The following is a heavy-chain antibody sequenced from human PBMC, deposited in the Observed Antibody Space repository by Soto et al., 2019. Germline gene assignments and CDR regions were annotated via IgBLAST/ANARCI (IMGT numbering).Heavy chain of an antibody. CDR2: ISGGGAST. Sequence: GGSLRLSCAASGFTFSSYAMXWVRQTPGKGLEWVSAISGGGASTYYADSVKGRFTISRDKSKNTLFLQMNSLSAEDTALYYCAKGVGSNSWYKGFENWGQGIVVTVSS. D-gene: IGHD6-13*01. CDR3: AKGVGSNSWYKGFEN. V-gene: IGHV3-23*01. J-gene: IGHJ4*02. CDR1: GFTFSSYA.